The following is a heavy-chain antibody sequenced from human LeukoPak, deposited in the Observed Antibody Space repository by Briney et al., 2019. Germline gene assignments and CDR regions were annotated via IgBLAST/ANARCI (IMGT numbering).Heavy chain of an antibody. V-gene: IGHV1-69*06. J-gene: IGHJ4*02. CDR2: IIPMFGTR. CDR1: GGTLSSYD. CDR3: PSNSKYYYDSSGYSFDN. D-gene: IGHD3-22*01. Sequence: ASVTVSCKPSGGTLSSYDMRWVGQAPGHPLEWMGRIIPMFGTRNDAEKFQGRVTITAYKSTSTAQMKISSLRFEDAAVFYCPSNSKYYYDSSGYSFDNWGQGTLVTVSS.